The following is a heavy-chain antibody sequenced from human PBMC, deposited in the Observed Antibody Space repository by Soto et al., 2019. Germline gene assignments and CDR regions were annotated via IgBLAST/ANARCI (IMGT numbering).Heavy chain of an antibody. Sequence: SETLSLTCAVYGGSFSGYYWSWIRQPPGKGLEWIGEINHSGSTNSNPSLKSRVTISVDTSKNQFSLKLSSVTAADTAVYYCARHYPKTTVMVAATSNSWVNAFDLWGQGRMVTVSS. V-gene: IGHV4-34*01. D-gene: IGHD2-15*01. J-gene: IGHJ3*01. CDR1: GGSFSGYY. CDR3: ARHYPKTTVMVAATSNSWVNAFDL. CDR2: INHSGST.